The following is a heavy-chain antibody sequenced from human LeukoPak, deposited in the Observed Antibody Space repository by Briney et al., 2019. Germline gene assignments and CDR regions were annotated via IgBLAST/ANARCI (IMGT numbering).Heavy chain of an antibody. CDR2: IYYSGST. V-gene: IGHV4-39*07. D-gene: IGHD2-2*01. Sequence: PSETLSLTCTVSGGSISSSSYYWGWIRQPPGKGLEWIGSIYYSGSTYYNPSLKSRVTISVDTSKNQFSLKLSSVTAADTAVYYCARDGCSSTSCYAPLDYWGQGTLVTVSS. CDR1: GGSISSSSYY. J-gene: IGHJ4*02. CDR3: ARDGCSSTSCYAPLDY.